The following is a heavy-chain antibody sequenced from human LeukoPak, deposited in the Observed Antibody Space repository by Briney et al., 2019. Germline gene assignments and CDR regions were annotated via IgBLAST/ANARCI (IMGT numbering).Heavy chain of an antibody. CDR2: IYTSGST. CDR1: GGSITNYY. CDR3: ARNSGSYNPHFDY. J-gene: IGHJ4*02. D-gene: IGHD1-26*01. V-gene: IGHV4-4*08. Sequence: SETLSLTCIVSGGSITNYYWSWIRQPPGKGLEWIGRIYTSGSTNYNPSLKSRVTISVDTSKNQFSLKLSSVTAADTAVYYCARNSGSYNPHFDYWGQGTLVTVSS.